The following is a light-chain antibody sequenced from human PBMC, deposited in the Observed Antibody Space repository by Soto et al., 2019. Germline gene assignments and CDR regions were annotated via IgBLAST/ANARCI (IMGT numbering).Light chain of an antibody. J-gene: IGKJ5*01. V-gene: IGKV3-15*01. CDR3: QQRSSWPIT. Sequence: EIVISQCPATLSVSPGESATLACRSSQNIRNNLAWYQQKPGQAPRLLFSDTSTRATTVPARFNGSGSGTEFSLAISNLQSEDFAVYYCQQRSSWPITFGQGTRLEIK. CDR2: DTS. CDR1: QNIRNN.